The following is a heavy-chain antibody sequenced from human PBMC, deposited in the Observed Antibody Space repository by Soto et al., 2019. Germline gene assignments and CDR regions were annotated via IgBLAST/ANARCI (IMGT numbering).Heavy chain of an antibody. J-gene: IGHJ4*02. CDR1: GGSISSSSYY. CDR2: IYYSGNT. V-gene: IGHV4-39*01. Sequence: NPSETLSLTCTVSGGSISSSSYYWGWIRQPPGKGLEWIGSIYYSGNTYYNPSLKSRVTISVDTAKNQFSLKLSSVTAADTAVYYCARQYYFGWGSYYNRPFDFWGQGTLVTVSS. CDR3: ARQYYFGWGSYYNRPFDF. D-gene: IGHD3-10*01.